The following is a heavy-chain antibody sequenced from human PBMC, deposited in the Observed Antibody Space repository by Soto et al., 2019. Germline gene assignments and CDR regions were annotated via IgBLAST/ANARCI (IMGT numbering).Heavy chain of an antibody. Sequence: QITLKESGPTLVKPTETLTLTCTFSGFSLSTDGAGVGWIRQPPEKPLEWLALLYWNDNKRYNPSLKSRLTITKHPSKNQGVPTMSNMAPVDTATLYCVSWSFPNWFDPWGQGILVVLSS. J-gene: IGHJ5*02. V-gene: IGHV2-5*01. CDR2: LYWNDNK. CDR3: VSWSFPNWFDP. D-gene: IGHD3-10*01. CDR1: GFSLSTDGAG.